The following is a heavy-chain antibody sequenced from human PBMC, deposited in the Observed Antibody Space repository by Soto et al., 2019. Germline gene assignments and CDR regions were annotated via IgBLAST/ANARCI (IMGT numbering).Heavy chain of an antibody. J-gene: IGHJ4*02. CDR3: AREASAVISLDY. D-gene: IGHD6-19*01. V-gene: IGHV1-2*02. CDR2: FNPNSGDT. Sequence: ASVKLSCKDSGYSFTAYSMHWLRHAPRQGLEWMGSFNPNSGDTIDSQKFQGRVTLTRDTSIRTAYLELTGLRSDDTAVYYCAREASAVISLDYWGQGTLVTVSS. CDR1: GYSFTAYS.